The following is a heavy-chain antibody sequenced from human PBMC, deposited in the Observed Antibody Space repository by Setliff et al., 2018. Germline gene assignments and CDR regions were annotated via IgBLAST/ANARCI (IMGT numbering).Heavy chain of an antibody. CDR2: INTNTGNP. CDR3: ARGPLHYDFWSGYYTVSWFDP. D-gene: IGHD3-3*01. V-gene: IGHV7-4-1*02. J-gene: IGHJ5*02. CDR1: GHTFTSYF. Sequence: GASVKVSCKASGHTFTSYFMQWVRQAPGQGLEWMGWINTNTGNPTYAQGFTGRFVFSLDTSVSTAYLQISSLKAEDTAVYYCARGPLHYDFWSGYYTVSWFDPWGQGTLVTVSS.